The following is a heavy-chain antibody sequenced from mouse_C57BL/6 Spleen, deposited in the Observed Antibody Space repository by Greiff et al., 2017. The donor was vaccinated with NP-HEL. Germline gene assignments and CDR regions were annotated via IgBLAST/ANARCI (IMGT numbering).Heavy chain of an antibody. CDR3: ARWRGSSPYYYAMDY. D-gene: IGHD1-1*01. CDR2: IYPGSGST. CDR1: GYTFTSYW. J-gene: IGHJ4*01. V-gene: IGHV1-55*01. Sequence: QVQLQQPGAELVKPGASVKMSCKASGYTFTSYWITWVKQRPGQGLEWIGDIYPGSGSTNYNEKFKSKATLTVDTSSSTADMQLSSLTSEDSAVYYCARWRGSSPYYYAMDYWGQGTSVTVSS.